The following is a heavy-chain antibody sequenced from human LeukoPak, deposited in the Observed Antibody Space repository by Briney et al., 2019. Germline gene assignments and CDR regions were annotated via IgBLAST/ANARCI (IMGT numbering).Heavy chain of an antibody. Sequence: GGSLRLSCAASGFAFSGSWMAWVRQAPGKGLEWVANMNPDGSTKNYVDSLRGRFTISRDNAKNSLYLQINSLRGDDTAVHFCARDSGYSAFDYWGQGTLVTVSS. J-gene: IGHJ4*02. V-gene: IGHV3-7*05. CDR3: ARDSGYSAFDY. CDR2: MNPDGSTK. D-gene: IGHD5-12*01. CDR1: GFAFSGSW.